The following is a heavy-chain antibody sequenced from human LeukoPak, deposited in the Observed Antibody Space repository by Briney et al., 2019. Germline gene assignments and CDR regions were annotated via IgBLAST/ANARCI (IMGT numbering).Heavy chain of an antibody. CDR2: MNSAGTTI. CDR1: GFTNSGFW. Sequence: GGSLRLSCAASGFTNSGFWMHWVRHVPGEGLVWVARMNSAGTTINYADSVKGRFTISRDNVGNTLHLQMNNLSLEDTAVYFCIREVQVRASASLGLWGRGTLVTVS. V-gene: IGHV3-74*01. CDR3: IREVQVRASASLGL. J-gene: IGHJ4*01. D-gene: IGHD1-1*01.